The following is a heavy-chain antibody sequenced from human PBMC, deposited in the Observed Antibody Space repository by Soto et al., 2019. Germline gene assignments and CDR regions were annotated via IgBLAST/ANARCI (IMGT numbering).Heavy chain of an antibody. CDR2: IHGDASDT. Sequence: EVQLWESGGGLVQPGGSLRLSCVASGFSFSRYAMSWVRQAPGKGLKWVSGIHGDASDTFYADSVKGRFTISRDNSKNSLCRQIDRLTAVDTAIYFREEYRDAVNYVWDTFDIWFRRAMITVSS. CDR3: EEYRDAVNYVWDTFDI. CDR1: GFSFSRYA. V-gene: IGHV3-23*03. D-gene: IGHD3-16*01. J-gene: IGHJ3*02.